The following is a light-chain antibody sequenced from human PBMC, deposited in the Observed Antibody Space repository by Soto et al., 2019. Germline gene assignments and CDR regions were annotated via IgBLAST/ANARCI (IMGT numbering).Light chain of an antibody. V-gene: IGKV1-9*01. CDR1: QDISIY. CDR3: QQLDTFLLT. J-gene: IGKJ4*01. Sequence: DIQLTQSPSFLAVSVGDSVTITCRASQDISIYLGWYQQKPGKAPKLLIYAASTLQSGVPSRFSGSGSGTDFTLTISSLQPEDFATYYCQQLDTFLLTFGGGTKVDIK. CDR2: AAS.